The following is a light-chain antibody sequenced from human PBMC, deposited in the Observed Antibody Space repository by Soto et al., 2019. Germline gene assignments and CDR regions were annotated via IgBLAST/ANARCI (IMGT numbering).Light chain of an antibody. V-gene: IGLV2-14*01. CDR2: DVS. Sequence: QSARAQPASVSGSPGQSITISCTGTSSDVGGYNYVSWYQQHPGKAPKLMIYDVSNRPSGVSNRFSGSKSGNTASLTISGLQAEDEADYYCSSYTSSSTLFGGGTKVTVL. CDR3: SSYTSSSTL. CDR1: SSDVGGYNY. J-gene: IGLJ2*01.